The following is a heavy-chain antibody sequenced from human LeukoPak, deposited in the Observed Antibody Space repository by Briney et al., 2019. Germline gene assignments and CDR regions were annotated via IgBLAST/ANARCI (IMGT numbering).Heavy chain of an antibody. J-gene: IGHJ4*02. CDR1: GGSFSGYY. D-gene: IGHD4-11*01. CDR3: ARGTVTIDLTSYTIDY. CDR2: INHSGST. V-gene: IGHV4-34*01. Sequence: PSETLSLTCAVYGGSFSGYYWSWIRQPPGKGLEWIGEINHSGSTNYNPSLKSRVTISVDTSKNQFSLKLSSVTAADTAVYYCARGTVTIDLTSYTIDYWGQGTLVTVSS.